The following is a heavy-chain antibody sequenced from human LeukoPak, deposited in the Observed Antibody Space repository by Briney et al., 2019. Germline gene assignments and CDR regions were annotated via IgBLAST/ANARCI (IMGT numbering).Heavy chain of an antibody. J-gene: IGHJ4*02. V-gene: IGHV3-48*03. Sequence: GGSLRLPRAASGFTLSSYEMNWVRPAPGKGLAWVSYISSSGSTIYYADSVKGRFTISRDNAKNSLYLQMDSLRAEDTAVYYCARERAYYFDYWGQGTLVTVSS. CDR3: ARERAYYFDY. CDR1: GFTLSSYE. CDR2: ISSSGSTI.